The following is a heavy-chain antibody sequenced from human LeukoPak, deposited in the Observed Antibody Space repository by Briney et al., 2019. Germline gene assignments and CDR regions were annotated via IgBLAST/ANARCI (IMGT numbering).Heavy chain of an antibody. Sequence: GGSLRLSCAASGFTFSRYSMNWVRQAPGKGLEWVSSISSSSSYIYYADSVKGRFTISKDNAKKSLYLQMNSLRAEDTAVYYCTRDPLYGALDSWGQGTLVTVSS. CDR2: ISSSSSYI. J-gene: IGHJ4*02. CDR1: GFTFSRYS. V-gene: IGHV3-21*01. CDR3: TRDPLYGALDS. D-gene: IGHD4-17*01.